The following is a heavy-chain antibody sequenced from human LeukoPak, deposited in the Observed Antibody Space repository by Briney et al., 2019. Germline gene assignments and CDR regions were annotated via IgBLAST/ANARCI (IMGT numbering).Heavy chain of an antibody. V-gene: IGHV3-53*01. CDR1: GFTVSSNY. J-gene: IGHJ4*02. D-gene: IGHD5-24*01. CDR2: IYSGGST. Sequence: PGGSLRLSCAASGFTVSSNYMSWVRQAPGKGLEWVSVIYSGGSTYYADSVKGRFTISRDNSKNTLYLQMNSQRAEDTAVYYCARHQGDGYNRKSRWGQGTLVTVSS. CDR3: ARHQGDGYNRKSR.